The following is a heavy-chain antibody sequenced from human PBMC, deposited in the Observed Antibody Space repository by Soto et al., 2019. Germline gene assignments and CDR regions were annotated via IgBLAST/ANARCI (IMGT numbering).Heavy chain of an antibody. CDR1: GFSLSTSGVG. CDR3: AHRESTVTTPKRNWFDP. D-gene: IGHD4-17*01. J-gene: IGHJ5*02. CDR2: IYWDDDK. V-gene: IGHV2-5*02. Sequence: SGPTLVNPTQTLTLTCTFSGFSLSTSGVGVGWICQPPGKALEWLALIYWDDDKRYSPSLKSRLTITKDTSENQVVLTMTNMDPVDTATYYCAHRESTVTTPKRNWFDPWGQGTLVTVSS.